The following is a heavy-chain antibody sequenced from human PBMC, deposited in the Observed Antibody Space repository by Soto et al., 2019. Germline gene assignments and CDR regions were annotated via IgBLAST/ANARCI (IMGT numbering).Heavy chain of an antibody. Sequence: QVQLVESGGGVVQPGRSLRLSCAASGFTFSSYAMHWVRQAPGKGLEWVAVISYDGSNKYYADSVKGRFTISRDNSKNTLYLQMNSLRAEDTAVYYCARDQGDYFDYWGQGTVVTVSS. J-gene: IGHJ4*02. CDR3: ARDQGDYFDY. CDR2: ISYDGSNK. D-gene: IGHD1-26*01. CDR1: GFTFSSYA. V-gene: IGHV3-30-3*01.